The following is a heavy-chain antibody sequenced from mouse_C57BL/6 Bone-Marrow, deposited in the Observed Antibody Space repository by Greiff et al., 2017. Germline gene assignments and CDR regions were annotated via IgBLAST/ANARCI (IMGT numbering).Heavy chain of an antibody. D-gene: IGHD1-3*01. CDR3: AKKSGPHWYFDV. CDR2: IWRGGST. CDR1: GFSLPSYG. Sequence: VQLQESGPGLVQPSQSLSITCTVSGFSLPSYGVHWVRQSPGKGLEWLGVIWRGGSTDYNAAFMSRLSITKDNSKSQVFFKMNSLQADDTAIYYCAKKSGPHWYFDVWGTGTTVTVSS. J-gene: IGHJ1*03. V-gene: IGHV2-5*01.